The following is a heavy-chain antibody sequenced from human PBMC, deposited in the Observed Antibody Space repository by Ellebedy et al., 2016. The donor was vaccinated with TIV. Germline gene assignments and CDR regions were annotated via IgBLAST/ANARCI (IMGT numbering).Heavy chain of an antibody. V-gene: IGHV4-34*01. CDR3: ARGPTVLEPTAYSEVDTSMVRQIYHFDN. CDR1: GGSFSGHY. CDR2: INHSGST. D-gene: IGHD5-18*01. J-gene: IGHJ4*02. Sequence: SETLSLTCAVYGGSFSGHYWSWIRQPPGKGLEWIGEINHSGSTKNNPSLKSRVTISVDTSKSQFSLKLSSFTAADSAVYYCARGPTVLEPTAYSEVDTSMVRQIYHFDNWGQGTLVTVSS.